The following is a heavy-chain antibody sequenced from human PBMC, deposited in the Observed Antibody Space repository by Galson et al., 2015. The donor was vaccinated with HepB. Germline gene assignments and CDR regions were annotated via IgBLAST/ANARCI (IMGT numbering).Heavy chain of an antibody. CDR3: ARGVVPNYYDSSGYPSGGMDV. CDR2: IVVNSGNT. D-gene: IGHD3-22*01. J-gene: IGHJ6*02. CDR1: GFNFGSSA. V-gene: IGHV1-58*01. Sequence: SVKVSCKASGFNFGSSAVQWVRQARGQRLEWIGWIVVNSGNTNYADSVKGRFTISRDNAKNSLYLQMNSLRAEDTAVYYCARGVVPNYYDSSGYPSGGMDVWGQGTTVTVSS.